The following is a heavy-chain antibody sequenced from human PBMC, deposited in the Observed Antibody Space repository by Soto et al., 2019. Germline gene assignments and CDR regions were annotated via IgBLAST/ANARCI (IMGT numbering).Heavy chain of an antibody. Sequence: GGSLRLSCAASGFTFSSYGVHWVRQAPGKGLEWVALIWFDGSDKYYADSVKGRFTISRDNSKNTLYLQMNSLRADDTAVYYCARLYCSSTSCYSVGAFDIWGQGTMVTVSS. V-gene: IGHV3-33*01. CDR3: ARLYCSSTSCYSVGAFDI. J-gene: IGHJ3*02. D-gene: IGHD2-2*01. CDR1: GFTFSSYG. CDR2: IWFDGSDK.